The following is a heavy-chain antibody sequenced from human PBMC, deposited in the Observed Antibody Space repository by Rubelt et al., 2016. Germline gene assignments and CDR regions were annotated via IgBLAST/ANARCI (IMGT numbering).Heavy chain of an antibody. CDR3: ARGISNFDY. CDR1: GDSVSTNSAA. V-gene: IGHV6-1*01. CDR2: TFYRSKWFK. Sequence: QVQLQQSGPGLVKPSQTLSLTCAISGDSVSTNSAAWNWIRQSPSRGLEWLGRTFYRSKWFKNYQGSVKSGMTINADTYKNQFSRQLNSVTPEETAMYYCARGISNFDYWGQGTLVTVSS. J-gene: IGHJ4*02. D-gene: IGHD2/OR15-2a*01.